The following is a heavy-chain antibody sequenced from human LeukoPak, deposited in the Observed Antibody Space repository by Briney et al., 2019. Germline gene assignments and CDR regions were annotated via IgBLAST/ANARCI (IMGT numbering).Heavy chain of an antibody. D-gene: IGHD2-2*01. CDR3: ARGGYCSSTSCPGNAFDI. J-gene: IGHJ3*02. CDR1: GYTFTGYY. Sequence: GASVKVSCKASGYTFTGYYMHWVRQAPGQGLEWMGWINPNSGGTNYAQKFQGWVTMTRDTSISTAYMELSRLRSDDTAVYYCARGGYCSSTSCPGNAFDIWGQGTMVTVSS. CDR2: INPNSGGT. V-gene: IGHV1-2*04.